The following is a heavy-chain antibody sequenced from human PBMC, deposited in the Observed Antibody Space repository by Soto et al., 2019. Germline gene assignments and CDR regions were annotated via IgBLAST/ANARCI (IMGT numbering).Heavy chain of an antibody. Sequence: VKVSCKASGYTFTSYAMHWVRQAPGQRLEWMGWINAGNGNTKYSQKFQGRVTITRDTSASTAYMELSSLRSEDTAVYYCARDGTTVTTYNWFDPWGQGTLVTVSS. V-gene: IGHV1-3*01. CDR2: INAGNGNT. D-gene: IGHD4-17*01. J-gene: IGHJ5*02. CDR3: ARDGTTVTTYNWFDP. CDR1: GYTFTSYA.